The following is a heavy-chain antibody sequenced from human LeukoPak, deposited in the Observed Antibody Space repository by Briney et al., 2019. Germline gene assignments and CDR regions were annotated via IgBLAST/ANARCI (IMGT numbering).Heavy chain of an antibody. D-gene: IGHD3-22*01. CDR3: ARDRYYYDSSGYLLFDY. Sequence: SETLSLTCTVSGGSISSYYWSWIRQPPGKRLEWIGCIYSSGSTNHNPSLKSRVTISVATSKNQFSLKLTSVTAADTAVYYCARDRYYYDSSGYLLFDYWGQGTLVTVSS. CDR1: GGSISSYY. V-gene: IGHV4-59*01. CDR2: IYSSGST. J-gene: IGHJ4*02.